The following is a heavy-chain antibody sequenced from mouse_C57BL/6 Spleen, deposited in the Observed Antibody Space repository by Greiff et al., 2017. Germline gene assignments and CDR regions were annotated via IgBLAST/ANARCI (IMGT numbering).Heavy chain of an antibody. CDR3: AMEAYGSVWYFDD. CDR1: GYTFTSYW. CDR2: LDPSDSET. J-gene: IGHJ1*03. D-gene: IGHD1-1*01. Sequence: QVQLQQPGAELVRPGSSVKLSCTASGYTFTSYWMHWVKQRPIQGLEWIGNLDPSDSETHYNQKFKGKAPLTVDKSSSTAYMQLSSLTSEDSAVYDWAMEAYGSVWYFDDWGTGTTVTVSS. V-gene: IGHV1-52*01.